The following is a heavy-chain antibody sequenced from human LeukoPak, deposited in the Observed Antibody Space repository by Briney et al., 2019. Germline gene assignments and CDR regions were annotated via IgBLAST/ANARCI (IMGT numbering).Heavy chain of an antibody. V-gene: IGHV4-34*01. CDR2: FSHTGSP. CDR3: ARPRLLFGSGPILV. CDR1: GASFSGYS. J-gene: IGHJ4*02. Sequence: SETLSLTCAISGASFSGYSWTWIRQPPGKGLEWIGEFSHTGSPIYNPSLKSRVNISIDTSKNQFSLRLTSVTAADTAVYFCARPRLLFGSGPILVWGQGTLVTVSS. D-gene: IGHD3-10*01.